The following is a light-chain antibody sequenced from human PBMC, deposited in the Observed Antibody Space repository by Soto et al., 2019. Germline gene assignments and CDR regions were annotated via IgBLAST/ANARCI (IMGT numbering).Light chain of an antibody. Sequence: EIVLTQFPATLSVSPGERATLSCRASQSVSSNLAWYQQKPGQAPRLLIYGASTRATGIPARFSGSGSGTEFTLTISSLQSEDFAVYYRQQYNNWPRTFGQGTKVDIK. CDR1: QSVSSN. CDR2: GAS. V-gene: IGKV3-15*01. CDR3: QQYNNWPRT. J-gene: IGKJ1*01.